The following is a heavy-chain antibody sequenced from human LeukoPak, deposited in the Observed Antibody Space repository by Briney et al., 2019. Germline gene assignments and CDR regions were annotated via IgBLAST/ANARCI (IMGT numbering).Heavy chain of an antibody. Sequence: GASVKVSCKASGYTFTGYYMHWVRQAPGQGLEWMGWINPNSGGTNYAQKFQGRVTMTRDSSIGTAYMELSRLRSDDTAVYYCARVPEQQLVLGWFDPWGQGTLVTVSS. CDR3: ARVPEQQLVLGWFDP. V-gene: IGHV1-2*02. J-gene: IGHJ5*02. CDR1: GYTFTGYY. D-gene: IGHD6-13*01. CDR2: INPNSGGT.